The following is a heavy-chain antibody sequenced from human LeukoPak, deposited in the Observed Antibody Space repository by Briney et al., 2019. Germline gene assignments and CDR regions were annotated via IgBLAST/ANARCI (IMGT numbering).Heavy chain of an antibody. V-gene: IGHV1-69*05. CDR1: GGTFSSYA. D-gene: IGHD6-13*01. CDR2: IIPIFGTA. Sequence: APVKVSCKASGGTFSSYAISWVRQAPGQGLEWMGRIIPIFGTANYAQKFQGRVTITTDESTSTAYMELSSLRSEDTAVYYCAREGQQLPDYWGQGTLVTVSS. CDR3: AREGQQLPDY. J-gene: IGHJ4*02.